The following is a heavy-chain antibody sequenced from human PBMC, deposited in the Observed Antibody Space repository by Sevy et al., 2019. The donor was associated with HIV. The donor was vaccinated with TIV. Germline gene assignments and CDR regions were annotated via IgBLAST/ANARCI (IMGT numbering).Heavy chain of an antibody. CDR1: GFTFSSYS. D-gene: IGHD2-15*01. J-gene: IGHJ4*02. V-gene: IGHV3-21*01. Sequence: RGCLRLSCAASGFTFSSYSMNWVRQAPGKGLERVSSISSSSSYIYYADSVKGRFTISRDNAKNSLYLQMNSLRAEDTAVYYSAREVTHNYHCSGGSCYSGYFDYWGQGTLVLVSS. CDR2: ISSSSSYI. CDR3: AREVTHNYHCSGGSCYSGYFDY.